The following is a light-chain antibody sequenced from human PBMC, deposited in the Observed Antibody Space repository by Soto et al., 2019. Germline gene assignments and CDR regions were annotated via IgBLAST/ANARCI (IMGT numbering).Light chain of an antibody. Sequence: DIPMTQSPSTLSASVGDRVTITCRASQSISTHLAWYQQKPGKAPKLLISRASSLETGVPSRFSGSGSGTEFSLTISSLQPDDSATYYCQQYSSFSLTFGQGTKVEIK. CDR2: RAS. J-gene: IGKJ1*01. V-gene: IGKV1-5*03. CDR3: QQYSSFSLT. CDR1: QSISTH.